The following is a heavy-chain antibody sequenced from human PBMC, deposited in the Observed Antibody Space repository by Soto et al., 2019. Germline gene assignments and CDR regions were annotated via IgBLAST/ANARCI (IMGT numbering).Heavy chain of an antibody. Sequence: EVQLVESGGGLVKPGGSLRLSCAAFGFTFSSYSMNWVRQVPGKGLEWVSFISTSRSYIYYADSVKGRFTISRDNAKNSLYLQMNSLGAEDTAVYYCARDGGSGTPDAFDIWGQGTLVTVAS. D-gene: IGHD6-19*01. CDR3: ARDGGSGTPDAFDI. J-gene: IGHJ3*02. CDR1: GFTFSSYS. CDR2: ISTSRSYI. V-gene: IGHV3-21*01.